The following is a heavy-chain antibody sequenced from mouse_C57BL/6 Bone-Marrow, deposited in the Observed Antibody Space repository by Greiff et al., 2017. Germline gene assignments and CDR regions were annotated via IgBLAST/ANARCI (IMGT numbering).Heavy chain of an antibody. D-gene: IGHD1-1*01. J-gene: IGHJ4*01. Sequence: QVQLQQPGAELVMPGASVKLSCKASGYTFTSYWMHWVKQRPGQGLEWIGEIDPSDSYTNYNQKFKGKSTLTVDKSSSTAYMQLSSLTSEDSAVYYCARSPAPHYYGGSYEGYYAMDYWGQGTSVTVSS. CDR3: ARSPAPHYYGGSYEGYYAMDY. CDR2: IDPSDSYT. CDR1: GYTFTSYW. V-gene: IGHV1-69*01.